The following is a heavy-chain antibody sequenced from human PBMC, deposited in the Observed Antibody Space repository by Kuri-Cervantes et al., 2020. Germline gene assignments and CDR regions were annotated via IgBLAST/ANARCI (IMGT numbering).Heavy chain of an antibody. CDR3: ATVKAYYDILTGYYSENYYFDY. J-gene: IGHJ4*02. CDR1: GYTFSIYA. D-gene: IGHD3-9*01. CDR2: INPNNDNT. V-gene: IGHV1-18*01. Sequence: ASVKVSCKASGYTFSIYAITWVRQAPGQGLEWMGWINPNNDNTNHAQILQGRVTMTTDTSTSTAYMELRSLRSDDTAVYYCATVKAYYDILTGYYSENYYFDYWGQGTLVTVSS.